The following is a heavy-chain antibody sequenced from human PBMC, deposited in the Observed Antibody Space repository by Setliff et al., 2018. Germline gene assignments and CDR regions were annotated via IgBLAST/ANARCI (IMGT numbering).Heavy chain of an antibody. CDR3: ARGRERDYNFWSGYYTYYYYGMDV. D-gene: IGHD3-3*01. Sequence: ASVKVSCKASGYTFTSYDINWVRQATGQGLEWMGWMNPNSGNTGYAQKFQGRVNMTRNTSISTAYMELSSLGSEDTAVYYCARGRERDYNFWSGYYTYYYYGMDVWGQGTTVTVSS. J-gene: IGHJ6*02. CDR2: MNPNSGNT. CDR1: GYTFTSYD. V-gene: IGHV1-8*02.